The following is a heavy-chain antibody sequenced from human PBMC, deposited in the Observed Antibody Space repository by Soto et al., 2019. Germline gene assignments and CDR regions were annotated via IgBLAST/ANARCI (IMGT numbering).Heavy chain of an antibody. CDR1: GFTFSSYS. Sequence: EVQLVESGGGLVQPGGSLILSCAASGFTFSSYSMNWVRQAPGKGLEWVSYISSSSSTIYYADSVKGRFTISRDNAKNSLYLQMNSLRAEDTAVYYCARIPSLRYFDWLSHYYYYYYMDVWGKGTTVTVSS. D-gene: IGHD3-9*01. CDR2: ISSSSSTI. J-gene: IGHJ6*03. V-gene: IGHV3-48*01. CDR3: ARIPSLRYFDWLSHYYYYYYMDV.